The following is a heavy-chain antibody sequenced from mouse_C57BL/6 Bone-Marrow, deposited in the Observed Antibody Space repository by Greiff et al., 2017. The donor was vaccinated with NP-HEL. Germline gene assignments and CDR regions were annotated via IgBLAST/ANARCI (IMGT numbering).Heavy chain of an antibody. CDR2: ISSGGSYT. CDR1: GFTFSSYG. Sequence: EVQLVESGGDLVKPGGSLKLSCAASGFTFSSYGMSWVRQTPDKRLEWVATISSGGSYTYYPDSEKGRFTISRDNAKNTLYLQMSSLKSEDTAMYYCARQYYGSSYVRWYFDVWGTGTTVTVSS. V-gene: IGHV5-6*01. CDR3: ARQYYGSSYVRWYFDV. D-gene: IGHD1-1*01. J-gene: IGHJ1*03.